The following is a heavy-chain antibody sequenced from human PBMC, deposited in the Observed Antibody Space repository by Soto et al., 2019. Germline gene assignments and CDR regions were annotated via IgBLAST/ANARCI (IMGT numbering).Heavy chain of an antibody. Sequence: GGSLRLSCAASGFTFSSYWMSWVRQAPGKGLEWVANIKQDGSEKYYVDSVKGRFTISRDNAKNSLYLQMNSLRAEDTAVYYCARGVSGYDIPFDYWGQGTLVTVSS. CDR3: ARGVSGYDIPFDY. D-gene: IGHD5-12*01. J-gene: IGHJ4*02. CDR2: IKQDGSEK. CDR1: GFTFSSYW. V-gene: IGHV3-7*01.